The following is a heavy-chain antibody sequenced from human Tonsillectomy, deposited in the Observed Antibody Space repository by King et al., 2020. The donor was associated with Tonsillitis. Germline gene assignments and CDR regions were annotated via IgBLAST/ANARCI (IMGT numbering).Heavy chain of an antibody. J-gene: IGHJ6*02. Sequence: QVQLVESGGGVVQPGRSLRLSCAASGFTFSSYAMHWVRQAPGKGLEWVAVISYDGSNKYYADSVKGRFTISRDNSKNTLYLQMNSLRTEDTAVHYCARGPDYDVWSLYYYYGMDVWGQGTTVTVSS. V-gene: IGHV3-30-3*01. CDR3: ARGPDYDVWSLYYYYGMDV. D-gene: IGHD3/OR15-3a*01. CDR1: GFTFSSYA. CDR2: ISYDGSNK.